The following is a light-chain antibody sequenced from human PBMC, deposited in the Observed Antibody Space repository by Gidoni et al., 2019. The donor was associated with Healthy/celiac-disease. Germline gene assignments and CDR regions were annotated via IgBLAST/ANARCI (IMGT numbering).Light chain of an antibody. CDR1: SSDVGSYNR. CDR3: SSYTSSSTLGYV. J-gene: IGLJ1*01. Sequence: QSALTQPPSVSGSPGQSVTISCTGTSSDVGSYNRVSWYQQPPVTAPKLMIYEVSNRPSGVPDRFSGSKSGNTASLTISGLQAEDEADYYCSSYTSSSTLGYVFGTGTKVTVL. V-gene: IGLV2-18*02. CDR2: EVS.